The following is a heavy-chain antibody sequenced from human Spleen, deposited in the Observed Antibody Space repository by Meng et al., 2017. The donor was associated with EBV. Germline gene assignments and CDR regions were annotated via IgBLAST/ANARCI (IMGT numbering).Heavy chain of an antibody. J-gene: IGHJ4*02. CDR2: IIPILGTG. D-gene: IGHD2-8*01. Sequence: QVQLVQLGAEVKKPGSSVRVSCKASGDTSSSYAVHWVRQAPGQGLEWMGGIIPILGTGNYAEKLKGRVTITADESTRTVYMDLSRLTSEDTAVYYCAREGPDRCLDYWGQGTLVTVSS. V-gene: IGHV1-69*01. CDR1: GDTSSSYA. CDR3: AREGPDRCLDY.